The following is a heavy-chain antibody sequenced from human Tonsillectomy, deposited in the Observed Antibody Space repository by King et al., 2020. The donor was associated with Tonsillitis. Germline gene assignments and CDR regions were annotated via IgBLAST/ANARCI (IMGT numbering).Heavy chain of an antibody. CDR2: IIPILGIA. Sequence: QLVQSGAEVKKPGSSVKVSCKASGGTFSSYAISWVRQAPGQGLEWMGRIIPILGIANYAQKFQGRVTITADKSTSTAYMELSSLGSEDTAVYYCARENAYSSSWYRSAGEDGGWFDPWGQGTLVTVSS. D-gene: IGHD6-13*01. J-gene: IGHJ5*02. CDR1: GGTFSSYA. CDR3: ARENAYSSSWYRSAGEDGGWFDP. V-gene: IGHV1-69*09.